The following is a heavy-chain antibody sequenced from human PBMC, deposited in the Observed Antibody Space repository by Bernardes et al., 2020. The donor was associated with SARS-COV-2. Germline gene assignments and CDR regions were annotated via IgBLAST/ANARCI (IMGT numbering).Heavy chain of an antibody. Sequence: ASVKVSCKPSGYTFTGYYIHWVRQAPGQGLEWMGWINPKNGGTNYVQKFEGRVTMTSDTSISTAYMELSSLTFDDTAVYYCASEGSCGGDDCYSDYWGQGTLIIVSS. V-gene: IGHV1-2*02. CDR1: GYTFTGYY. D-gene: IGHD2-21*01. CDR2: INPKNGGT. J-gene: IGHJ4*02. CDR3: ASEGSCGGDDCYSDY.